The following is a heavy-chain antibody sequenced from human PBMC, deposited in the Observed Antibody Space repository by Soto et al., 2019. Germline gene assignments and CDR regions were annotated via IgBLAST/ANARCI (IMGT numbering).Heavy chain of an antibody. Sequence: EVQLVESGGGLVKPGGSLRLSCAASGFTFSSYSMNWVRQAPGKGLEWVSSISSSSSYIYYADSVKGRFTISRDNAKNSLYLQMNSLRAEDTAVYYCARWSGYRNYEDYYYYMDVWGKGTTVTVSS. CDR1: GFTFSSYS. CDR3: ARWSGYRNYEDYYYYMDV. V-gene: IGHV3-21*01. D-gene: IGHD1-7*01. CDR2: ISSSSSYI. J-gene: IGHJ6*03.